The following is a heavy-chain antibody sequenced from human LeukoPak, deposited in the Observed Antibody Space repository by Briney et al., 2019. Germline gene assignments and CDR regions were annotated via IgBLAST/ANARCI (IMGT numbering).Heavy chain of an antibody. D-gene: IGHD6-19*01. Sequence: GGTLRLSCAASGFTFSSYGMSWVRQAPGKGLEWVSYISSSGSTIYYADSVKGRFTISRDNAKNTLYLQMNSLRAEDMAVYYCARGGWRGLDGYFDLWGRGTLVTVSS. J-gene: IGHJ2*01. CDR3: ARGGWRGLDGYFDL. CDR1: GFTFSSYG. CDR2: ISSSGSTI. V-gene: IGHV3-48*04.